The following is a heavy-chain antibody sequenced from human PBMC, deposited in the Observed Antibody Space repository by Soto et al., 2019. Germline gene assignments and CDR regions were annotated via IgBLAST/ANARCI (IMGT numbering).Heavy chain of an antibody. CDR2: INPSGGAT. CDR3: AREFYYYENSGRQYYFDY. J-gene: IGHJ4*02. CDR1: GYIFTGCY. V-gene: IGHV1-46*01. D-gene: IGHD3-22*01. Sequence: ASVKVSCKASGYIFTGCYIHWVRQAPGQGLEWMGIINPSGGATSYAQKFQGRVTMTRDTSTSTVYMELTSLRSEDTAMYYCAREFYYYENSGRQYYFDYWGPGSLVTVSS.